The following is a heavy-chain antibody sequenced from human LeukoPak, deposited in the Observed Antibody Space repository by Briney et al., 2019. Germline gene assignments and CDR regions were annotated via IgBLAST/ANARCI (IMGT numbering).Heavy chain of an antibody. CDR1: GYTFTGYY. V-gene: IGHV1-2*04. Sequence: ASVKVSCKASGYTFTGYYMHWVRQAPGQGLEWMGWINPNSGGTNYAQKFQGWVTMTRDTSISTAYMELSRLRSDDTAVYYCARDGGRAAAGTGLPFDYWGQGTLVTVSS. CDR2: INPNSGGT. D-gene: IGHD6-13*01. J-gene: IGHJ4*02. CDR3: ARDGGRAAAGTGLPFDY.